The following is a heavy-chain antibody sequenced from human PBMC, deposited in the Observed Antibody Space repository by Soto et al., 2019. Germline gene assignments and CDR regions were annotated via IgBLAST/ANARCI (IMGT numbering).Heavy chain of an antibody. CDR1: GGSFGGYY. J-gene: IGHJ5*02. Sequence: LSLTCSVYGGSFGGYYWNWIRQPPGRGLEWIGETTHSGGTDYNPSLKSRVTMSVDTSKNQFSLRLSSVTAADTAVYYCARRSSWSNRWGSNYNWFDPWGQGTLVTVSS. V-gene: IGHV4-34*01. CDR3: ARRSSWSNRWGSNYNWFDP. CDR2: TTHSGGT. D-gene: IGHD1-26*01.